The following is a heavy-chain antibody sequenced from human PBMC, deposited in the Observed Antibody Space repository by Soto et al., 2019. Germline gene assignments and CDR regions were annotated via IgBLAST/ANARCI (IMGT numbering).Heavy chain of an antibody. CDR1: GGSISTYY. Sequence: PSETLSLTCTVSGGSISTYYWGWIRLPAGKGLEWIGRISMGGSTKYSPSLESRVTMSVDTSKNQFSLKLSSVTAADTAVYFCARVFSSGWYGDYYYGMDVWGQGTTVTV. CDR2: ISMGGST. J-gene: IGHJ6*02. V-gene: IGHV4-4*07. CDR3: ARVFSSGWYGDYYYGMDV. D-gene: IGHD6-19*01.